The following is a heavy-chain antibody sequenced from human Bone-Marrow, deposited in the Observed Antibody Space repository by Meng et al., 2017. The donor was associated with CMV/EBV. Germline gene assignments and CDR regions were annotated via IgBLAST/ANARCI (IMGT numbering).Heavy chain of an antibody. V-gene: IGHV3-23*01. CDR1: GLTFSTYV. CDR3: ARDASIDAFDM. J-gene: IGHJ3*02. Sequence: GESLKISCAGSGSGLTFSTYVVSWVRQAPGKGLEWVSVISANGGSTYYAASVKGRFSISRDNSKNTVYLQMNSLRAEDTAVFYCARDASIDAFDMWGQGTMVTVSS. CDR2: ISANGGST.